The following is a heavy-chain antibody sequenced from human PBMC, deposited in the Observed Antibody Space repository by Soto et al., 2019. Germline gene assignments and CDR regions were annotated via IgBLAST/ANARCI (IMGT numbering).Heavy chain of an antibody. CDR3: ARVGGGYQLLHAFDI. CDR2: ISSSSSYI. CDR1: GFTFSSYS. V-gene: IGHV3-21*01. Sequence: GGSLRLSCAASGFTFSSYSMNWVRQAPGKGLEWVSSISSSSSYIYYADSVKGRFTISRDNAKNSLYLQMNSLRAEDTAVYYCARVGGGYQLLHAFDIWGQGTMGIVS. D-gene: IGHD2-2*01. J-gene: IGHJ3*02.